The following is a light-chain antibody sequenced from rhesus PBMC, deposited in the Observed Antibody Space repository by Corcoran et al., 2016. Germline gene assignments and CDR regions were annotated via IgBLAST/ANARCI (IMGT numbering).Light chain of an antibody. V-gene: IGKV1-28*02. CDR2: TAS. CDR3: LQHKSYPRT. Sequence: DIQMTQSSSSLSASVGDTVTITCRASQDISRYLNWFQQKQGKAPKLLIYTASNLESGVPSRFSGSGSGTDFTLTINSLQPEDFASYYCLQHKSYPRTFGQGTKVEIK. CDR1: QDISRY. J-gene: IGKJ1*01.